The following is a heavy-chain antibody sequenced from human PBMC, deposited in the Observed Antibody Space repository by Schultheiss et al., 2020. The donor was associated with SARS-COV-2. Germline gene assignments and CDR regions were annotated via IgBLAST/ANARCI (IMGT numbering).Heavy chain of an antibody. J-gene: IGHJ2*01. CDR1: GGSISSGGYS. D-gene: IGHD4-17*01. CDR3: ARVLGPPHYGDPYWYFDL. Sequence: SQTLSLTCAVSGGSISSGGYSWSWIRQPPGKGLEWIGYIYYSGSTYYNPSLKSRVTISVDTSKNQFSLKLSSVTAADTAVYYCARVLGPPHYGDPYWYFDLWGRGTLVTVSS. CDR2: IYYSGST. V-gene: IGHV4-30-4*08.